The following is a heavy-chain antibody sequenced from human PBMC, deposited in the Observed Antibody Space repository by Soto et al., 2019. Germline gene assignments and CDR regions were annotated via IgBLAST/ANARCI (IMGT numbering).Heavy chain of an antibody. J-gene: IGHJ4*02. CDR3: AKDDDSDFWRGYYFDY. V-gene: IGHV3-23*01. Sequence: VQLLESGGGLVQPGGSLRLSCAASGFTFTNYAMNWVRQAPGKGLEWVSAISGSAGSTYYADSVKGRFTISRDNSKNTLYLQMNSLRAEDTAVYYCAKDDDSDFWRGYYFDYWGQGSLVTVSS. CDR2: ISGSAGST. D-gene: IGHD3-3*01. CDR1: GFTFTNYA.